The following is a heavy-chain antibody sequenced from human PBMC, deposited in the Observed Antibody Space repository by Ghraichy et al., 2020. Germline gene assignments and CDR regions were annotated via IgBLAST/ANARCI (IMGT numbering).Heavy chain of an antibody. J-gene: IGHJ4*02. D-gene: IGHD3-22*01. CDR1: GFTFSSYG. CDR3: AKDPNYYYDSSGYSDY. Sequence: GESLNISCAASGFTFSSYGMHWVRQAPGKGLEWVAVISYDGSNKYYADSVKGRFTISRDNSKNTLYLQMNSLRAEDTAVYYCAKDPNYYYDSSGYSDYWGQGTLVTVSS. V-gene: IGHV3-30*18. CDR2: ISYDGSNK.